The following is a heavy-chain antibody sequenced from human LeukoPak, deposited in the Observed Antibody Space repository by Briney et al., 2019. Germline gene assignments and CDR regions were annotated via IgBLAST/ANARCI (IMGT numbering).Heavy chain of an antibody. CDR3: ASRDYYYDSSGYLNAFDI. CDR2: IYPGDSDT. Sequence: GGSLKISCKGSGYSFTSYWIGWVRQMPGKGLEWMGIIYPGDSDTRYSPSFQGQVTISADRSISTAYLQWSSLKASDTAMYYCASRDYYYDSSGYLNAFDIWGQGTMVTVSS. CDR1: GYSFTSYW. V-gene: IGHV5-51*01. D-gene: IGHD3-22*01. J-gene: IGHJ3*02.